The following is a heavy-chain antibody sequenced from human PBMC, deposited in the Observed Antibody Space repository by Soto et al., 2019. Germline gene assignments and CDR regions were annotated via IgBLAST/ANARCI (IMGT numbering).Heavy chain of an antibody. CDR1: GFTFSSYA. CDR3: ASDLSRSGYYTAAVDS. CDR2: ISYDGSNK. V-gene: IGHV3-30-3*01. J-gene: IGHJ3*02. Sequence: QVQLVESGGGVVQPGRSLRLSCAASGFTFSSYAMHWVRQAPGKGPEWVASISYDGSNKYYADSVKGRFTISRDNSKNTLCLQMNSLRAEDTAVYDCASDLSRSGYYTAAVDSCGQGTRVTVPS. D-gene: IGHD3-3*01.